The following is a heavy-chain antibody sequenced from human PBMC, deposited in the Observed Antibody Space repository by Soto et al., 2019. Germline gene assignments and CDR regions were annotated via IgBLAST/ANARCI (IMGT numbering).Heavy chain of an antibody. V-gene: IGHV4-30-2*01. D-gene: IGHD2-2*01. Sequence: QLQLQESGSGLVKPSQTLSLTCAVSGGSISSGGYSWSWIRQPPGKGLEWIGYIYHSGSTYYNPSRTSRVTISVDRSKNTFSMKLRSVTAADTALYYWASVPARWGRGTLSTVSS. CDR2: IYHSGST. CDR3: ASVPAR. CDR1: GGSISSGGYS. J-gene: IGHJ2*01.